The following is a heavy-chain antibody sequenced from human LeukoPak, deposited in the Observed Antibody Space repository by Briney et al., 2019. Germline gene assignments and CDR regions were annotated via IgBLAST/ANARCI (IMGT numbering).Heavy chain of an antibody. D-gene: IGHD3-3*01. CDR2: ISAYNGNT. CDR1: GYTFTSYG. CDR3: ARAVPEPLEWLSGPASAYNWFDP. Sequence: GASVNVSCKASGYTFTSYGISWVRQAPGQGLEWMGWISAYNGNTNYAQKLQGRVTMTTDTSTSTAYMELRSLRSDDTAVYYCARAVPEPLEWLSGPASAYNWFDPWGQGTLVTVSS. V-gene: IGHV1-18*01. J-gene: IGHJ5*02.